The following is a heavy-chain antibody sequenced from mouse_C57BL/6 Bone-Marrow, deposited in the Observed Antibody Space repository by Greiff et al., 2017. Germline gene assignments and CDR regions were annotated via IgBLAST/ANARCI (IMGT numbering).Heavy chain of an antibody. CDR2: MHPNGGSP. D-gene: IGHD2-4*01. CDR3: ARAYDYDDYTMDY. Sequence: QVQLQQPGPELVKPGASVKLSCKASGYTFTNYWMHWVKQRPGQGLEWIGMMHPNGGSPDYNEKFKSEATLRVDKSSRTAYMELSSLTSEDSAVYYCARAYDYDDYTMDYWGQGTSVTVSS. CDR1: GYTFTNYW. J-gene: IGHJ4*01. V-gene: IGHV1-64*01.